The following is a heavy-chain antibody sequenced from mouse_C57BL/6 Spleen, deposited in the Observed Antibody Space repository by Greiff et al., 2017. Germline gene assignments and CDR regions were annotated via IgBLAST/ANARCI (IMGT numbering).Heavy chain of an antibody. Sequence: QVQLQQSGPELVKPGASVKISCKASGYAFSSSWMNWVKQRPGKGLEWIGRIYPGDGDTNYNGQIKGKATLTADKSSSTAYMQLSSLTSEDSAVYFCAEGRTVYYYAMDYWGQGTSVTVSS. CDR3: AEGRTVYYYAMDY. CDR1: GYAFSSSW. D-gene: IGHD1-1*01. V-gene: IGHV1-82*01. CDR2: IYPGDGDT. J-gene: IGHJ4*01.